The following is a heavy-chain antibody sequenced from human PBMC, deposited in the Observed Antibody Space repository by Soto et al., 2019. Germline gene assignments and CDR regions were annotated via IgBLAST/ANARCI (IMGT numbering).Heavy chain of an antibody. V-gene: IGHV4-30-4*01. CDR3: ARFDVEMAFYGMDV. J-gene: IGHJ6*02. CDR2: IYYSGST. D-gene: IGHD3-9*01. Sequence: SETLSLTCTVSGGSISSGDYYWSWIRQPPGKGLEWIGYIYYSGSTYYNPSLKSRVTISVDTSKNQFSLKLSSVTAADTAVYYCARFDVEMAFYGMDVWGQGTTVTVSS. CDR1: GGSISSGDYY.